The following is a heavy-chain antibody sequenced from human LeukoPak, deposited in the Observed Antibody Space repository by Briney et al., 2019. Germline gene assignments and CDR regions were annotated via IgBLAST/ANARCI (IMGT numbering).Heavy chain of an antibody. J-gene: IGHJ6*03. V-gene: IGHV3-53*01. D-gene: IGHD3-10*01. Sequence: GGSLRLSCAASGFTVSSNYMSWVRQAPGKGLEWVSVIYSGGSTYYADSVKGRFTISRDNSKNTLYLQMNSLRAEDTAVYYCARVVGWFGELFWYYMDVWGKGTTVTISS. CDR1: GFTVSSNY. CDR2: IYSGGST. CDR3: ARVVGWFGELFWYYMDV.